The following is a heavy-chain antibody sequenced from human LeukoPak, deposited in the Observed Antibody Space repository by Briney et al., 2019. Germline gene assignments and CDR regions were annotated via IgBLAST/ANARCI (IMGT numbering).Heavy chain of an antibody. CDR3: AKVPITVTRNFDY. V-gene: IGHV3-23*01. CDR2: ISGSGGNT. Sequence: GGSLRLSCAASGFTFSNYVMSWVRQAPGTGLEWVSSISGSGGNTYYADSVKGRFTISRDNSKNTLYLQMNSLRAEDTAVYYCAKVPITVTRNFDYWGQGTLVTVSS. CDR1: GFTFSNYV. D-gene: IGHD4-17*01. J-gene: IGHJ4*02.